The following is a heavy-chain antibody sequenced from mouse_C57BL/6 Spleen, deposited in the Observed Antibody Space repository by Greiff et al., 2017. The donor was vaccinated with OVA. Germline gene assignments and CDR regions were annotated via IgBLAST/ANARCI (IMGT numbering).Heavy chain of an antibody. D-gene: IGHD2-3*01. CDR3: ARWLLDYFDY. J-gene: IGHJ2*01. Sequence: QVQLQQPGAELVMPGASVKLSCKASGYTFTSYWMHWVKQRPGQGLEWIGEIDPSDSYTNYNQKFKGKSTLTVDKSSSTAYMQLCSLTSEDSAVYYCARWLLDYFDYWGQGTTLTVSS. V-gene: IGHV1-69*01. CDR1: GYTFTSYW. CDR2: IDPSDSYT.